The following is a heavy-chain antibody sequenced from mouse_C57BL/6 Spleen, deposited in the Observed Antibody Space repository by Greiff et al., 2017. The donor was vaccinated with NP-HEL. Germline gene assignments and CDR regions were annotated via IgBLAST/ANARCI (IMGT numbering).Heavy chain of an antibody. CDR3: ARPGDGYYVDY. J-gene: IGHJ2*01. V-gene: IGHV5-17*01. Sequence: EVQRVESGGGLVKPGGSLKLSCAASGFTFSDYGMHWVRQAPEKGLEWVAYISSGSSTIYYADTVKGRFTISRDNAKNTRFLQMTSLRSEDTAMYYCARPGDGYYVDYWGQGTTLTVSS. CDR1: GFTFSDYG. D-gene: IGHD2-3*01. CDR2: ISSGSSTI.